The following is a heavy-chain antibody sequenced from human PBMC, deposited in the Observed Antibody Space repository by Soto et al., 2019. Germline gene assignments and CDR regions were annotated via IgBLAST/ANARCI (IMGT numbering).Heavy chain of an antibody. Sequence: GGSLRLSCVASGFTFSSYDMHWVRQAPGKGLEYVSSISSNGGTTYYGNSVKGRFTISRDNSKNTLYLQMGSLRAEDMAVYYCVRRVSGNYDYWGQGTMVTVSS. CDR1: GFTFSSYD. CDR2: ISSNGGTT. J-gene: IGHJ4*03. CDR3: VRRVSGNYDY. D-gene: IGHD1-7*01. V-gene: IGHV3-64*01.